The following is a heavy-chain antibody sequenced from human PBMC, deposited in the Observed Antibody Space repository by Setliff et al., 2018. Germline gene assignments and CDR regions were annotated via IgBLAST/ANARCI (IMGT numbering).Heavy chain of an antibody. CDR2: IYYSGST. D-gene: IGHD5-18*01. CDR3: ARVPRFTDTRNAFDI. Sequence: SETLSLTCTVSGGSISSGCYYWSWIRQHPGKGLEWIGYIYYSGSTYYNPSLKSRVTISVDTSKNQFALKLSSVTAADTAVYYCARVPRFTDTRNAFDIWGQGTMVTVSS. J-gene: IGHJ3*02. V-gene: IGHV4-31*03. CDR1: GGSISSGCYY.